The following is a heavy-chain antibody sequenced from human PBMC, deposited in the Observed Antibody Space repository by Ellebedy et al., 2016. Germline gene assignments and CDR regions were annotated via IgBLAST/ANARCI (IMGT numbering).Heavy chain of an antibody. Sequence: ASVKVSXXASGYTFTSYGISWVRQAPGQGLEWMGWISAYNGNTNYAQKLQGRVTMTTDTSTSTAYMELRSLRSDDTAVYYCARDKLGYSSEHWGQGTLVTVSS. D-gene: IGHD6-19*01. CDR2: ISAYNGNT. CDR3: ARDKLGYSSEH. V-gene: IGHV1-18*01. J-gene: IGHJ4*02. CDR1: GYTFTSYG.